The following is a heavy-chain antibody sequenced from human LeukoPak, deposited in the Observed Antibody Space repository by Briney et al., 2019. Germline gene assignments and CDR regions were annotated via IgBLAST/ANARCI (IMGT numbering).Heavy chain of an antibody. J-gene: IGHJ4*02. CDR3: ARDVDYYDSSGAAGFGY. D-gene: IGHD3-22*01. CDR1: GGSFSGYY. Sequence: SETLSLTCAVYGGSFSGYYWSWIRQPPGKGLEGSGEINHSGSTNYNPSLKSRVTISVDTSKNQFSLAMSSVPAADTAVYYCARDVDYYDSSGAAGFGYWGQGTLVTVSS. CDR2: INHSGST. V-gene: IGHV4-34*01.